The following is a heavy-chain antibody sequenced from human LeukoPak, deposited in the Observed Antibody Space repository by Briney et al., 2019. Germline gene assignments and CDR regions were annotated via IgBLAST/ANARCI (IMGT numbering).Heavy chain of an antibody. CDR2: IYPGDSDT. J-gene: IGHJ4*02. CDR1: GYSFTSYW. CDR3: ARGIGQEFRYFDWLGGGFDY. D-gene: IGHD3-9*01. V-gene: IGHV5-51*01. Sequence: GESLKISCKGSGYSFTSYWIGWVRQMPGKGLEWMGIIYPGDSDTRYSPSFQGQVTISADKSISTAYLQWSSLKASDTAMYYCARGIGQEFRYFDWLGGGFDYWGQGTMVTVSS.